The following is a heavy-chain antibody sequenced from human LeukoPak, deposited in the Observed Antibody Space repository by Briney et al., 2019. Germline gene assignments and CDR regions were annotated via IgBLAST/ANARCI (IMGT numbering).Heavy chain of an antibody. D-gene: IGHD2-15*01. CDR1: GFSLSTYT. V-gene: IGHV3-30-3*01. CDR3: ARDSLPPGDAFDI. CDR2: ISYDGSNK. Sequence: GGSLRLSCTASGFSLSTYTMNWVRQAPGKGLEWVAVISYDGSNKYYADSVKGRFTISRDNAKNSLYLQMHSLRAEDTAVYYCARDSLPPGDAFDIWGQGTKVTVSS. J-gene: IGHJ3*02.